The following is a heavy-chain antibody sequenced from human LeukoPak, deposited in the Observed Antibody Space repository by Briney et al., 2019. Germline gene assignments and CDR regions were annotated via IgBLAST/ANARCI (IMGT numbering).Heavy chain of an antibody. CDR3: AKDRPPLHAADTDY. J-gene: IGHJ4*02. D-gene: IGHD6-13*01. V-gene: IGHV3-23*01. CDR2: ISGSGGST. Sequence: GGSLRLSCAASGFTFSSYAMSWVRQAPGKGLEWVSAISGSGGSTYYADSVEGRFTISRDNSKNTLYLQMNSLRAEDTAVYYCAKDRPPLHAADTDYWGQGTLVTVSS. CDR1: GFTFSSYA.